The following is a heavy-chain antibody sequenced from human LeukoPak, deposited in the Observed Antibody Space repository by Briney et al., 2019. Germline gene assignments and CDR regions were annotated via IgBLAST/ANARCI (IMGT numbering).Heavy chain of an antibody. D-gene: IGHD3-16*01. CDR3: ARFKVWLPYDY. CDR1: GFTFDDYG. V-gene: IGHV3-20*04. CDR2: INWNGGST. J-gene: IGHJ4*02. Sequence: GGSLRLSCAASGFTFDDYGMSWVRQAPGKGLEWVTGINWNGGSTGYADSVKGRFTISRDNAKNSLYLQMNSLRAEDTALYYCARFKVWLPYDYWGQGTLVTVSS.